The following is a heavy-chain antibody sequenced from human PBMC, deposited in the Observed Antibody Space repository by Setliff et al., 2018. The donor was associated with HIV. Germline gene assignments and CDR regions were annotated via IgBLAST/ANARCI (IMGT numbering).Heavy chain of an antibody. CDR3: AKVDNGHCTSASCRDFDY. Sequence: GGSLRLSCAASEFTLSGDSMSWVRQVPGKGLEWVSAIDPSGSRIFYSDSVKGRFTISRDNSKNTLYLQMNSLTAEDTAVYYCAKVDNGHCTSASCRDFDYWGQGTLVTVSS. CDR2: IDPSGSRI. J-gene: IGHJ4*02. V-gene: IGHV3-23*01. D-gene: IGHD2-2*03. CDR1: EFTLSGDS.